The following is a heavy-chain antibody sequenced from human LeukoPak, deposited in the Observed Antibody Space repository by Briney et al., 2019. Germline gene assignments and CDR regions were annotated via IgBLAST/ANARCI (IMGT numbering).Heavy chain of an antibody. V-gene: IGHV4-4*07. J-gene: IGHJ5*02. Sequence: PSETLSLTCTVSGGSISSYYWSWIRQPAGKGLEWIGRIYTSGSTNYNPSLKSRVTMSVDTSKNQFSLKLSSVTAADTAVYYCARAGDIVVVPAAQDWFDPWGQGTLVTVSS. CDR3: ARAGDIVVVPAAQDWFDP. CDR1: GGSISSYY. CDR2: IYTSGST. D-gene: IGHD2-2*01.